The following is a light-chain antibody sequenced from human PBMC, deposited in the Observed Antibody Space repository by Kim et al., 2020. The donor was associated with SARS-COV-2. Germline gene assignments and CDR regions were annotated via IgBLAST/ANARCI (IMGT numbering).Light chain of an antibody. V-gene: IGKV1-5*01. CDR3: QQYNSYSHT. CDR2: DAS. Sequence: VDRVTITCRASQSISSWLAWYQQKPGKAPKLLIYDASSLESGVPSRFSGSGSGTEFTLTISSLQPDDFATYYCQQYNSYSHTFGQGTKLEI. J-gene: IGKJ2*01. CDR1: QSISSW.